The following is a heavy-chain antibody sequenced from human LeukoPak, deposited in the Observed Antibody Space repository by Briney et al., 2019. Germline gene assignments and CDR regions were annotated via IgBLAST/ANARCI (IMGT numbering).Heavy chain of an antibody. J-gene: IGHJ4*02. Sequence: ASVKVSCKASGYTFTSYGISWVRQAPGQGLEWMGWISAYNGNTNYAQKLQGRVTMTTDTSTSTAYMELRSLRSDGTAVYYCARGVPYYYGSGSYYTHWGQGTLVTVSS. D-gene: IGHD3-10*01. CDR1: GYTFTSYG. V-gene: IGHV1-18*01. CDR2: ISAYNGNT. CDR3: ARGVPYYYGSGSYYTH.